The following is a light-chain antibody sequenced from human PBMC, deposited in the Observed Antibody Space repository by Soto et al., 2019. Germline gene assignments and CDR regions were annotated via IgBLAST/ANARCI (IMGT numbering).Light chain of an antibody. J-gene: IGKJ1*01. V-gene: IGKV1-39*01. CDR1: QSISSY. Sequence: DIQRTQSPSSLSASVGDRVTITCRASQSISSYLNWYQQKPGKAPKLLIYAASSLQSGVPSRFSGSGSGTDFTLTISSLQPGDFATYYCQQRYSTPWTFGQGTKVEIK. CDR2: AAS. CDR3: QQRYSTPWT.